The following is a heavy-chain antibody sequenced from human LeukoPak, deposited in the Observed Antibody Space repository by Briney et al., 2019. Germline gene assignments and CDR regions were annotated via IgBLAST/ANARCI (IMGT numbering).Heavy chain of an antibody. Sequence: NAGGSLRLSCAASGFTFSSYAMSWVRQAPGKGLEWVSSISSSSSYIYYADSVKGRFTISRDNAKNSLYLQMNSLRAEDTAVYYCARDDYGDYSLGYWGQGTLVTVSS. CDR2: ISSSSSYI. V-gene: IGHV3-21*01. CDR1: GFTFSSYA. J-gene: IGHJ4*02. CDR3: ARDDYGDYSLGY. D-gene: IGHD4-17*01.